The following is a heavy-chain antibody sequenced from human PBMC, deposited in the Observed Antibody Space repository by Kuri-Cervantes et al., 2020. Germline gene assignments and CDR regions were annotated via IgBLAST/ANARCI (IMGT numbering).Heavy chain of an antibody. CDR2: MNPNSGNT. D-gene: IGHD2-2*01. V-gene: IGHV1-8*02. CDR1: GYTFTSYD. J-gene: IGHJ4*02. CDR3: ASRPTRGNCSGTSCQGDY. Sequence: ASVKVSCKASGYTFTSYDINWVRQATGQGLEWMGWMNPNSGNTGYAQKFQGRVTMTRDTSISTAYMELSRLRSDDTAVYYCASRPTRGNCSGTSCQGDYWGQGTLVTVSS.